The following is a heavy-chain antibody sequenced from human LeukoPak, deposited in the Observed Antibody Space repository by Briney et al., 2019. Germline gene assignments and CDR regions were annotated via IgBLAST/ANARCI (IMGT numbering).Heavy chain of an antibody. Sequence: GGSLRLSCAASGFTFSSYSMNWVRQAPGKGLEWVSSISSSSSYIYYADSVKGRFTISRDSAKNSLYLQMNSLRAEDTAVYYCARAAALIRDAFDIWGQGTMVTVSS. D-gene: IGHD2-15*01. V-gene: IGHV3-21*01. CDR3: ARAAALIRDAFDI. CDR2: ISSSSSYI. J-gene: IGHJ3*02. CDR1: GFTFSSYS.